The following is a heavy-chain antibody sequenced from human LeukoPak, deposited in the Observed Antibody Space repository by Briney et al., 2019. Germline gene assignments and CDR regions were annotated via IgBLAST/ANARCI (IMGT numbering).Heavy chain of an antibody. Sequence: EASVKVSCKASGYTFTSYAINWVRQAPGQGLECMGWINTNTGNPTYAQGFTGRFVFSLDTSVSTAYLQISSLKAEDTAVYYCARGGFGELRDWGQGTLVTVSS. CDR1: GYTFTSYA. V-gene: IGHV7-4-1*02. CDR3: ARGGFGELRD. CDR2: INTNTGNP. J-gene: IGHJ4*02. D-gene: IGHD3-10*01.